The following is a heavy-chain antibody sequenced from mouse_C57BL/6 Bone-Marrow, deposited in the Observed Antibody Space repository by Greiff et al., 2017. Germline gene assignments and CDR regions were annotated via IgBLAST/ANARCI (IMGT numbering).Heavy chain of an antibody. CDR2: IDPSDSYT. CDR1: GYTFTSYW. V-gene: IGHV1-69*01. CDR3: AREGDFYAMDY. J-gene: IGHJ4*01. Sequence: VQLQQSGAELVMPGASVKLSCKASGYTFTSYWMHWVKQRPGQGLEWIGEIDPSDSYTNYNQKFKGKSTLTVDKSSSTAYMQLSSLTSEDSAVYYCAREGDFYAMDYWGQGNAVTVTA.